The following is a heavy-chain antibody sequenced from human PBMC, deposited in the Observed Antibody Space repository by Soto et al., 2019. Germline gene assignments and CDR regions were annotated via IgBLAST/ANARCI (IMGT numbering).Heavy chain of an antibody. CDR3: ARGAYYYDSSGYSTPPPSYGMDV. V-gene: IGHV3-13*01. CDR1: GFTFSSYD. CDR2: IGTAGDT. Sequence: GGSLRLSCAASGFTFSSYDMHWVRQATGKGLEWVSAIGTAGDTYYPGSVKGRFTISRENAKNSLYLQMNSLRAGDTAVYYCARGAYYYDSSGYSTPPPSYGMDVWGQGTTVTVSS. D-gene: IGHD3-22*01. J-gene: IGHJ6*02.